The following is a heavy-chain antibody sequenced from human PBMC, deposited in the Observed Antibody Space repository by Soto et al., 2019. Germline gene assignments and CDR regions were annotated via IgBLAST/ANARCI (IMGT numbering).Heavy chain of an antibody. V-gene: IGHV3-30-3*01. CDR3: AREPSSSYGVNLYYSGMDV. CDR1: GFTFSSYS. D-gene: IGHD4-17*01. CDR2: VSYDGSNK. J-gene: IGHJ6*02. Sequence: QVQLVESGGGVVQPGRSLRLSCAASGFTFSSYSLHWVRQAPGKGLEWVALVSYDGSNKYYADSVKGRFTISRDNSKNTLYLQMNSLRTEDTAGYSCAREPSSSYGVNLYYSGMDVWGQGTTVTVSS.